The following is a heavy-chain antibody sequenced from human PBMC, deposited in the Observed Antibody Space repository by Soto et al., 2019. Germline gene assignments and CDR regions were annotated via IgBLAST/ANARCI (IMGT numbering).Heavy chain of an antibody. Sequence: WGSLRLSCAASGFTFSDYYMNWIRQAPGKGLEWVSYISSSGSTIHYADSVKGRFTISRDNAKNSLFLQVSSLRAEDTAVYYCARDLGNWPMDYFDYWGQGTLVTVSS. J-gene: IGHJ4*02. CDR2: ISSSGSTI. V-gene: IGHV3-11*01. D-gene: IGHD1-1*01. CDR3: ARDLGNWPMDYFDY. CDR1: GFTFSDYY.